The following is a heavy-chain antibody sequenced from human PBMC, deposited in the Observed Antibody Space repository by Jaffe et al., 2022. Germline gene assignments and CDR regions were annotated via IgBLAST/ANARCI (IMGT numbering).Heavy chain of an antibody. CDR2: IDYSGST. CDR1: GGSISSYY. CDR3: ATWYGSGWYGFDY. Sequence: QVQLQESGPGLVKPSETLSLTCTVSGGSISSYYWSWIRQPPGKGLEWIGYIDYSGSTNYNPSLKSRVTISGDTSKNQFSLKLSSVTAADTAVYYCATWYGSGWYGFDYWGQGTLVTVSS. V-gene: IGHV4-59*01. J-gene: IGHJ4*02. D-gene: IGHD6-19*01.